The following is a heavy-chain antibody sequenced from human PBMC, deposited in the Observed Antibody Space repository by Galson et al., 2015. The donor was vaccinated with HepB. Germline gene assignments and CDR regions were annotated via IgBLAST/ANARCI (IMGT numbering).Heavy chain of an antibody. Sequence: ETLSLTCVVYGGSFSGYYWSWIRQPPGKGLEWIGETSQSGSSNYNPSLESRVNISADTSKTQFSLKLSSVTAADTAVYYCAGYRWASHIWQSQLLPPDWYFDLWGRGTLVTVSS. CDR3: AGYRWASHIWQSQLLPPDWYFDL. D-gene: IGHD2-2*01. J-gene: IGHJ2*01. V-gene: IGHV4-34*01. CDR1: GGSFSGYY. CDR2: TSQSGSS.